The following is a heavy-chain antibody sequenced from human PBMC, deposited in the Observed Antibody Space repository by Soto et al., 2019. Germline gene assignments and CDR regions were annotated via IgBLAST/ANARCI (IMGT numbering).Heavy chain of an antibody. V-gene: IGHV4-39*02. CDR2: VYYAGST. D-gene: IGHD4-17*01. CDR3: ARRTNYGDYSFDY. J-gene: IGHJ4*02. Sequence: SETLSLTCTVSGGSISTDSHYWGWSRQPPGKGLEWIGSVYYAGSTYKNPSLHSRVTVSVDTSKNHFSLKLNSVTAADTAVYYCARRTNYGDYSFDYWGQGTLVTVSS. CDR1: GGSISTDSHY.